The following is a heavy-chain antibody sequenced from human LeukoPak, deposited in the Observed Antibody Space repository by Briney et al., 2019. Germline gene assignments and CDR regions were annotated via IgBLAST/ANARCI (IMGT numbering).Heavy chain of an antibody. D-gene: IGHD1-26*01. Sequence: PGRSLRLSCAASGFTFSSYGMHWVRQAPGKGLEWVAVISYDGSNKYYADSVKGRFTISRDNSKNTLYLQMNSLRAEDTAVYYCAKDIGSGSYYDVYFDYWGQGTLVTVSS. V-gene: IGHV3-30*18. CDR1: GFTFSSYG. CDR2: ISYDGSNK. J-gene: IGHJ4*02. CDR3: AKDIGSGSYYDVYFDY.